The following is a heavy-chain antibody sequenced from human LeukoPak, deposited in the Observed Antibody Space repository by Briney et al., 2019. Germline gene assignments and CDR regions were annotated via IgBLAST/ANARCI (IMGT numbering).Heavy chain of an antibody. J-gene: IGHJ4*02. D-gene: IGHD1-26*01. CDR2: MNPNSGNT. V-gene: IGHV1-8*01. Sequence: ASVKVSCKASGYTFTSYDINWVRQATGQGLEWMGWMNPNSGNTGYAQKFQGRVTMTRNTSISTAYMELTRLRSDDTAVYYCARDTSGSYSLLFDYWGQGTLVTVSS. CDR1: GYTFTSYD. CDR3: ARDTSGSYSLLFDY.